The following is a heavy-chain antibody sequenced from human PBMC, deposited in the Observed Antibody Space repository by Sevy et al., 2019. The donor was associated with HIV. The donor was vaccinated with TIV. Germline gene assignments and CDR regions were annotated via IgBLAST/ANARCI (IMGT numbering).Heavy chain of an antibody. Sequence: GGSLRLSCAASGFTVNNNYISWVRQAPGKGLEWVSFIYSGGSTYYADSVKGRFTISRDNSKNTLYLQMNSLRAEDTAVYYCARDRKIGGYSYGPVYWGQGTLVTVSS. J-gene: IGHJ4*02. D-gene: IGHD5-18*01. V-gene: IGHV3-66*02. CDR3: ARDRKIGGYSYGPVY. CDR2: IYSGGST. CDR1: GFTVNNNY.